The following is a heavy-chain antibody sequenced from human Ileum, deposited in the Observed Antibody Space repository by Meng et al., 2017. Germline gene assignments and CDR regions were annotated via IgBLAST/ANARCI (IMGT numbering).Heavy chain of an antibody. CDR1: GFTFSVYA. J-gene: IGHJ5*02. V-gene: IGHV3-30*01. CDR2: MSYDESRE. D-gene: IGHD2-21*02. Sequence: GVSRGRVVQPGGSLGSFLSDSGFTFSVYAMHWVRQASGKGLQWVAVMSYDESREHYVDSVKGRFTISRDNSKSTMYLQMNSLRPEDTAVYYCARPAVVTTRNNWFDPWGQGTLVTVSS. CDR3: ARPAVVTTRNNWFDP.